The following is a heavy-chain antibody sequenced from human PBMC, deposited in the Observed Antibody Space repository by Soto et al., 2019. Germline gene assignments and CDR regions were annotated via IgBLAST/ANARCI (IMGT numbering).Heavy chain of an antibody. V-gene: IGHV3-74*01. D-gene: IGHD2-2*01. Sequence: EVQLVESGGGLVQPGGSLRLSCAASGFTFSSYWMHWVRQAPGKGLVWVSHINNDGSSTTHADSVKGRFPISRYNAKNTLYLPMNSLRAEDTAVFYCVRYHFGLGIHYWVPGTLVTLSS. CDR2: INNDGSST. J-gene: IGHJ4*01. CDR3: VRYHFGLGIHY. CDR1: GFTFSSYW.